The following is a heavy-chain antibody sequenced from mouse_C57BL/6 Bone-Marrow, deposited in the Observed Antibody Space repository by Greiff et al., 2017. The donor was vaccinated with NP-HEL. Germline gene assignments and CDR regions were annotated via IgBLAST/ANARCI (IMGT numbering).Heavy chain of an antibody. Sequence: VQLKESGPGLVKPSQSLSLTCSVTGYSITSGYYWNWIRQFPGNKLEWMGYISYDGSNNYNPSLKNRISITRDTSKNQFFLKLNSVTTEDTATYYCARDKWLLREFAYWGQGTLVTVSA. J-gene: IGHJ3*01. CDR1: GYSITSGYY. CDR2: ISYDGSN. CDR3: ARDKWLLREFAY. D-gene: IGHD2-3*01. V-gene: IGHV3-6*01.